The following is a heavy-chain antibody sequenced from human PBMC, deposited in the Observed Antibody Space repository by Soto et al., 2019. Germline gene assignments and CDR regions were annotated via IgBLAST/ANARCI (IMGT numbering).Heavy chain of an antibody. CDR2: MYPNNGQT. CDR1: GDTFSNFD. Sequence: QVQLVQSGAEVKRPGASVKVSCKASGDTFSNFDFNWVRQATGQGPEWMGWMYPNNGQTACARTFQGRVTMTWNSSTSTVYMELSSLTSEDTAVYYCATMIRGLIHWLDPWGQGTLVTVSS. J-gene: IGHJ5*02. CDR3: ATMIRGLIHWLDP. V-gene: IGHV1-8*01. D-gene: IGHD3-16*01.